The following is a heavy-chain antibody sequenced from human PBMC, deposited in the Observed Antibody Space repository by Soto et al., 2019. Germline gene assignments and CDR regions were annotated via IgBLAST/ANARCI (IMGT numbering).Heavy chain of an antibody. Sequence: ASVKVSCKVSGYTLTELSMHWVRQAPGKGLEWMGGFDPEDGETIYAQKFQGRVTMTEDTSTDTAYMELSSLRSEDTAVYYCATMAVVPAARNWFDPWGQGTLVTVSS. V-gene: IGHV1-24*01. CDR2: FDPEDGET. J-gene: IGHJ5*02. CDR3: ATMAVVPAARNWFDP. D-gene: IGHD2-2*01. CDR1: GYTLTELS.